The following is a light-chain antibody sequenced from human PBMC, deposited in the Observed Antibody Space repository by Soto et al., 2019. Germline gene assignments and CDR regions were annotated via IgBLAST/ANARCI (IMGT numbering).Light chain of an antibody. Sequence: EIVLTQSPGTLSLSPGERSALSCRVSQSVSSSYLAWYQQKPGQAPRLLIYGASTRATGIPARFSGSGSGTEFTLTISSVQSEDSAVYYCQQSNDWWTFGQGTKVDI. CDR3: QQSNDWWT. CDR1: QSVSSSY. CDR2: GAS. J-gene: IGKJ1*01. V-gene: IGKV3-15*01.